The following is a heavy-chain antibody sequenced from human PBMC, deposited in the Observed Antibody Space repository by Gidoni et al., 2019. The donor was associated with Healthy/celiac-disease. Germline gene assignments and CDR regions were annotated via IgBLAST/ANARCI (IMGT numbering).Heavy chain of an antibody. D-gene: IGHD6-13*01. CDR3: ARGGLVAAAGPGYFDY. V-gene: IGHV3-13*01. Sequence: EVQLVESGGGLVQPGGSLRLSCAASGFTFSSYDMHWVRQATGKGLEWVSAIGTAGDTYYPGSVKGRFTISRENAKNSLYLQMNSLRAGDTAVYYCARGGLVAAAGPGYFDYWGQGTLVTVSS. CDR2: IGTAGDT. CDR1: GFTFSSYD. J-gene: IGHJ4*02.